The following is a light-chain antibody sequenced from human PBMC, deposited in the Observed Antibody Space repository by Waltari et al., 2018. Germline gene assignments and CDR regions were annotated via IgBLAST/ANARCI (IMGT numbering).Light chain of an antibody. V-gene: IGKV1-17*01. Sequence: DIQMSQSPSSLSASVGDRVTITCRASQDINSYLNWYQQKPGKAPDLLIYFANGLTSGVQSRFSGSGSGTEFTLTISSLQPEDFATYYCQQGKSYPYSFGQGTKVEIK. CDR3: QQGKSYPYS. CDR2: FAN. J-gene: IGKJ2*03. CDR1: QDINSY.